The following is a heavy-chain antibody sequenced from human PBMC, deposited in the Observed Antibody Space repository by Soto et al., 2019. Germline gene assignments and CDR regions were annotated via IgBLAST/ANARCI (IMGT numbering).Heavy chain of an antibody. Sequence: GGPLSLSCAASGFTFSSYAMSWVRLAPGKGLEWVSAISGSGGSTYYADAVKGRFSTSRNNSKNTLYLQMNSLRAEDTAVYYCAKDSDPVSTSSGDVWGQGTTVTVSS. J-gene: IGHJ6*02. CDR2: ISGSGGST. D-gene: IGHD6-25*01. V-gene: IGHV3-23*01. CDR3: AKDSDPVSTSSGDV. CDR1: GFTFSSYA.